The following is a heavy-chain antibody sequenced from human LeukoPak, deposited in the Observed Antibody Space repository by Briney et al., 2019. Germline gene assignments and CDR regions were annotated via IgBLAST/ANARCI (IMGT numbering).Heavy chain of an antibody. CDR3: ARDADRRVVAGFDY. D-gene: IGHD6-19*01. CDR1: GFTFRRYW. Sequence: PGGSLRLSCSASGFTFRRYWMHGVRQAPGKGLVWVSRIKSDGSWTEYAGSVRGRFTISRDNAKNTLYLQMNSLRAEDTAVYYCARDADRRVVAGFDYCGQGTLVTVSS. CDR2: IKSDGSWT. J-gene: IGHJ4*02. V-gene: IGHV3-74*03.